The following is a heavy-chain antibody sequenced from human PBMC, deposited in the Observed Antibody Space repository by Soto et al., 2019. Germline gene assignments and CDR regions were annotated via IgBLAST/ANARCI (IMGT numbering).Heavy chain of an antibody. CDR1: GDSIRSYY. D-gene: IGHD1-26*01. Sequence: QVQLQESGPGLVKPSETLSLTCTVSGDSIRSYYWSWIRQPAGKALEWIGRIYTSGSTNYNPSLKSRLTILVDTSTNQFSLNLSSVTAADTAVYYCAREGASGFGMDVWGQGTTVTVSS. CDR3: AREGASGFGMDV. V-gene: IGHV4-4*07. CDR2: IYTSGST. J-gene: IGHJ6*02.